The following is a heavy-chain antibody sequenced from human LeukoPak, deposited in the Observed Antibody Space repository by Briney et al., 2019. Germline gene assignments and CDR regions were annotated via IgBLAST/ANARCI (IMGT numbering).Heavy chain of an antibody. CDR3: ARVTTVVTLGARSNWFDP. CDR1: GLTFSSYG. Sequence: GGSLRLSCAASGLTFSSYGMHWVRQAPGKGLEWVAFIWYDGSNKHYADSVKGRFTISRDNSKNTLYLQMNSLRAEDTAVYYCARVTTVVTLGARSNWFDPWGQGTLVTVSS. D-gene: IGHD4-23*01. V-gene: IGHV3-33*01. CDR2: IWYDGSNK. J-gene: IGHJ5*02.